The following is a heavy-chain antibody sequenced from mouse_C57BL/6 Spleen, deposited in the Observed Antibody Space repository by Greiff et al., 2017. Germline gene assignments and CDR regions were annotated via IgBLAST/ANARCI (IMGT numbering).Heavy chain of an antibody. CDR3: ARRYGSSYDYYAMDY. CDR2: IDPSDSYT. J-gene: IGHJ4*01. D-gene: IGHD1-1*01. Sequence: VQLQQPGAELVRPGTSVKLSCKASGYTFTSYWMHWVKQRPGQGLEWIGVIDPSDSYTNYNQKFKGKATLTVDTSSSTAYMQLSSLTSEDSAVYYCARRYGSSYDYYAMDYWGQGTSVTVAS. V-gene: IGHV1-59*01. CDR1: GYTFTSYW.